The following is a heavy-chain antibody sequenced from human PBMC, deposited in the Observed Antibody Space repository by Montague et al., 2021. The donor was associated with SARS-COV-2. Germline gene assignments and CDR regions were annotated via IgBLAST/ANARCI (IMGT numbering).Heavy chain of an antibody. D-gene: IGHD2-2*03. J-gene: IGHJ3*01. CDR3: ARKMDSSFDV. Sequence: VSPGASLSSDSLSWHWIRHSPSRGLEWLASTYYRSKWYNDSAPSVSGRATVKPDTSRNQFSLHLDSVTPEDTALYFCARKMDSSFDVWGKGTVVIVSS. CDR2: TYYRSKWYN. CDR1: GASLSSDSLS. V-gene: IGHV6-1*01.